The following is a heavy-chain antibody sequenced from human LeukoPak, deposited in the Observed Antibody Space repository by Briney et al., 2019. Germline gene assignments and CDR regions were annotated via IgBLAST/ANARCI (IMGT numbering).Heavy chain of an antibody. CDR1: GFTFDDYA. Sequence: SPRLSCAASGFTFDDYAMHWVRQAPGKGLEWVSGVSWNSGSIGYADSVKGRFTISRDNAKNSLYLQMNSLRAEDTALYYCAKDSTGNWNNFDYWGQGTLVTVSS. CDR3: AKDSTGNWNNFDY. V-gene: IGHV3-9*01. D-gene: IGHD1/OR15-1a*01. CDR2: VSWNSGSI. J-gene: IGHJ4*02.